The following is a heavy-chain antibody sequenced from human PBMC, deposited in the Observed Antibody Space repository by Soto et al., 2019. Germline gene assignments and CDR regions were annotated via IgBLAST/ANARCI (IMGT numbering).Heavy chain of an antibody. CDR2: VSTNGAT. J-gene: IGHJ6*02. CDR3: ARADYEILTGSYGVDV. V-gene: IGHV4-4*07. D-gene: IGHD3-9*01. CDR1: DDFISSYY. Sequence: PSETLSLTCTVSDDFISSYYWNWIRQPAGKGLEWIGRVSTNGATNYNPSLESRVTMSVDTSKNQFSLKLTSVTAADTAVYFCARADYEILTGSYGVDVWGRGTTVTVSS.